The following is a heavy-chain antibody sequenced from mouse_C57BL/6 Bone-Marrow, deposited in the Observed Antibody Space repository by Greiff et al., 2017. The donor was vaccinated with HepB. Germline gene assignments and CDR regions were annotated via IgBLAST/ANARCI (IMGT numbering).Heavy chain of an antibody. Sequence: EVKVVESGGGLVKPGGSLKLSCAASGFTFSSYTMSWVRQTPEKRLEGVATISGGGGNTYYPDSVKGRFTISRDNAKNTLYLQMSSLRSEDTALYYCASPYYSNYVWFAYWGQGTLVTVSA. J-gene: IGHJ3*01. CDR3: ASPYYSNYVWFAY. V-gene: IGHV5-9*01. CDR1: GFTFSSYT. CDR2: ISGGGGNT. D-gene: IGHD2-5*01.